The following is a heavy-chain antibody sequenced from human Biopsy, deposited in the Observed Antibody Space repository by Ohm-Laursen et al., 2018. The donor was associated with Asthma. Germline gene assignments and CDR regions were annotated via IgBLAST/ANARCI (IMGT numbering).Heavy chain of an antibody. J-gene: IGHJ6*02. CDR2: ISPIFGSI. V-gene: IGHV1-69*01. D-gene: IGHD3-3*01. Sequence: GSSVKVSCKSSGGTLNNYAINWVRQAPGQGLEWMGGISPIFGSIKYAQKFQDRVTISADVFRNTVHLELSSLRSEDTAVLYCAKARCYYFYCDTEVWGQGTTVTVSS. CDR1: GGTLNNYA. CDR3: AKARCYYFYCDTEV.